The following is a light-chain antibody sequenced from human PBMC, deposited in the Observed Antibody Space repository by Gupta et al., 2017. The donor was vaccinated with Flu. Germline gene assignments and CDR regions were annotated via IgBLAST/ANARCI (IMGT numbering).Light chain of an antibody. J-gene: IGLJ1*01. CDR1: SSDVGGYNY. CDR3: SSYTSSSTYV. V-gene: IGLV2-14*01. Sequence: QSALTQPASVSGSPGKTITICCTGTSSDVGGYNYVSWYQQHPGKAPKLMIYEVSNRPSGVSNRFSGSKSGNTASLTISGLQAEDEADYYCSSYTSSSTYVFGTGTKVTVL. CDR2: EVS.